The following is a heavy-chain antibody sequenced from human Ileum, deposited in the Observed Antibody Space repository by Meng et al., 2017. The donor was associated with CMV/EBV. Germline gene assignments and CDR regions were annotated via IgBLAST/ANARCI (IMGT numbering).Heavy chain of an antibody. D-gene: IGHD2-8*01. V-gene: IGHV3-21*01. J-gene: IGHJ5*02. Sequence: GESLKISCAASGFPFSTYSMNWVRQAPGTGLEWVSSISPTGIYIYYTDSVKGRFTISRDNAANSLYLQMNSLRDEDTALYYCACGEVGHFKDGVCYTRLFDPWGQGTLVTVSS. CDR1: GFPFSTYS. CDR2: ISPTGIYI. CDR3: ACGEVGHFKDGVCYTRLFDP.